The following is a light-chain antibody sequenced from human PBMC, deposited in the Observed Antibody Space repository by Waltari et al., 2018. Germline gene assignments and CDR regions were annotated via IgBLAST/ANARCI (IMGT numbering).Light chain of an antibody. CDR3: SSYTNRILV. V-gene: IGLV2-14*03. CDR1: SSDIGDYDY. J-gene: IGLJ2*01. Sequence: QSALTQPASVSGSPGQSITISCTGSSSDIGDYDYFSWYQQHPGEAPKLIIYDVTHRPSGISTRFSGSKSGSAASLTISGLQAADAADYYCSSYTNRILVFGGGTKLTVL. CDR2: DVT.